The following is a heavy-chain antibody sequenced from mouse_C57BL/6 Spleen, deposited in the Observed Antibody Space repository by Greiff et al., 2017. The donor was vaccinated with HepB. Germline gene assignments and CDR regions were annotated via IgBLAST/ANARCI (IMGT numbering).Heavy chain of an antibody. V-gene: IGHV5-4*01. D-gene: IGHD1-1*01. Sequence: EVQGVESGGGLVKPGGSLKLSCAASGFTFSSYAMSWVRQTPEKRLEWVATISDGGSYTYYPDNVKGRFTISRDNAKNNLYLQMSHLKSEDTAMYYCARDVTTVVEGAWFAYWGQGTLVTVSA. CDR1: GFTFSSYA. CDR2: ISDGGSYT. CDR3: ARDVTTVVEGAWFAY. J-gene: IGHJ3*01.